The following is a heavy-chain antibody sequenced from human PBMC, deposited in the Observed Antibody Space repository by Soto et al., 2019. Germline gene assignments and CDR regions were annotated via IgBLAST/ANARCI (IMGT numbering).Heavy chain of an antibody. CDR2: INPNSGDT. CDR3: ARAYYDIWSGYPLNWFGP. D-gene: IGHD3-3*01. J-gene: IGHJ5*02. V-gene: IGHV1-2*04. Sequence: ASVKVSCKASGYTFTGYYIHWVRQAPGQGLEWLGWINPNSGDTNYAQKFQGWVTMTRDTSISTAYMELSRLRSDDTAVYYCARAYYDIWSGYPLNWFGPWGQGTLVTVSS. CDR1: GYTFTGYY.